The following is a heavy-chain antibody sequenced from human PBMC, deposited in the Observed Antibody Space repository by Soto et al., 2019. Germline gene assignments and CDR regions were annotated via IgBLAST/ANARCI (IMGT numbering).Heavy chain of an antibody. Sequence: QVQLVQSGAEVKKPGSSVKVSCKASGGTFNSYAISWVRQAPGQGLEWMGGIIPIFGTAKYAQKFQGRDTITADDSTNTGYLALTNLTSEDTAVYFCTRVGYTSGPTFDYWGQGTLVIVSS. V-gene: IGHV1-69*01. CDR3: TRVGYTSGPTFDY. D-gene: IGHD5-12*01. CDR1: GGTFNSYA. CDR2: IIPIFGTA. J-gene: IGHJ4*02.